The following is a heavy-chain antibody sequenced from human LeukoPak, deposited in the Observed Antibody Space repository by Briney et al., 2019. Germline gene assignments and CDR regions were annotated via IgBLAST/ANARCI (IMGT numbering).Heavy chain of an antibody. Sequence: GGSLRLSCAASGFTFSSYSMNWVRQAPGKGLEWVSSISSSSTYIYYADSVKGRFTISRDNAKNSVYLQTNSLRAEDTAVYYCARDRSHITSDYWGQGTLVTVSS. CDR3: ARDRSHITSDY. CDR1: GFTFSSYS. D-gene: IGHD3-10*01. V-gene: IGHV3-21*01. J-gene: IGHJ4*02. CDR2: ISSSSTYI.